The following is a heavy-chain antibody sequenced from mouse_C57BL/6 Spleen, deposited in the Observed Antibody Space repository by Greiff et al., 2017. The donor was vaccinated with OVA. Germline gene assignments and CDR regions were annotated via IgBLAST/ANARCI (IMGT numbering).Heavy chain of an antibody. V-gene: IGHV14-1*01. Sequence: EVKLVESGAELVRPGASVKLSCTASGFNIKDYYMHWVKQRPEQGLEWIGRIDPEDGDTEYAPKFQGKATMTADTSSNTAYLQLSSLTSEDNAVYYGTTDSSGYVAWFAYWGQGTLVTVSA. CDR1: GFNIKDYY. CDR3: TTDSSGYVAWFAY. D-gene: IGHD3-2*02. CDR2: IDPEDGDT. J-gene: IGHJ3*01.